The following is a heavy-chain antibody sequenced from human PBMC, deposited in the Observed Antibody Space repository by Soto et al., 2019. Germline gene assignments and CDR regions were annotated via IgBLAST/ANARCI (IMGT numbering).Heavy chain of an antibody. CDR1: GGSISSGGYY. V-gene: IGHV4-31*03. CDR2: VYYSGST. CDR3: ARDRGAAAYWFDP. D-gene: IGHD6-13*01. Sequence: PSETLSLTCTVSGGSISSGGYYWSWIRQHPGKGLEWIGYVYYSGSTYYNPSLKSRVTISVDTSKNQFSLKLSSVTAADTAVYYCARDRGAAAYWFDPWGQGTLVTVSS. J-gene: IGHJ5*02.